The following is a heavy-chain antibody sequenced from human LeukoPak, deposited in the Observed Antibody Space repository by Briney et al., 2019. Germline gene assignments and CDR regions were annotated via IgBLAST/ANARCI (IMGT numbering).Heavy chain of an antibody. Sequence: ASVTVSCKASGYTFTGHYMHWVRQAPGQGLERMGRINPDSGATVYAQKFQGRVTMTRDTSISTAYMALSRLTSDDTAVYFCARDAVAEWAEYYFDYWGQGTLVTVSS. CDR3: ARDAVAEWAEYYFDY. CDR1: GYTFTGHY. CDR2: INPDSGAT. J-gene: IGHJ4*02. V-gene: IGHV1-2*06. D-gene: IGHD6-19*01.